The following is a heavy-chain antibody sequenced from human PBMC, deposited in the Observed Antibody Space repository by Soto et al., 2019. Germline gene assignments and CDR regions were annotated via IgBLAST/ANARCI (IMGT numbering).Heavy chain of an antibody. D-gene: IGHD3-9*01. V-gene: IGHV1-58*02. CDR3: ARDDSQYYDILTGYDY. CDR1: GFTFTSSA. J-gene: IGHJ4*02. CDR2: IVVGSGNT. Sequence: GASVKVSCKASGFTFTSSAMQWVRQARGQRLEWIGWIVVGSGNTNYAQKFQGRVTITTDKSTSTAYMELSSLRSEDTAVYYCARDDSQYYDILTGYDYWGQGTLVTVSS.